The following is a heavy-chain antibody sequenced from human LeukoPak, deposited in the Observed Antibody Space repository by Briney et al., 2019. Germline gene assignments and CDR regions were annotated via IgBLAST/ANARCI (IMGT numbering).Heavy chain of an antibody. D-gene: IGHD5-18*01. CDR2: MLDTVTT. CDR3: ATIKRGNIFGYFDF. Sequence: PSETLSLTCAVSGASMNTHYWSWIRQPPGKGLEWIGYMLDTVTTKDDPSLKSRFTLSADTSKNQFSLRLTSVTAADTAVYYCATIKRGNIFGYFDFWGQGIPVTVSS. V-gene: IGHV4-59*11. J-gene: IGHJ4*02. CDR1: GASMNTHY.